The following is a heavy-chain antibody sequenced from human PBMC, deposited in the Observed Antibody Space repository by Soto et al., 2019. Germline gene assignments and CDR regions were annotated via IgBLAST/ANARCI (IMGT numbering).Heavy chain of an antibody. D-gene: IGHD3-3*01. CDR2: MNPNSGNT. V-gene: IGHV1-8*01. Sequence: QVQLVQSGAEVKKPGASVKVSCKASGYTFTSYDINWVRQATGQGLEWMGWMNPNSGNTGYAQKFQGRVTMTRNTSRRTASMALSSLRAEDTAFYYLVPGLNLGFLEWYLFDDWGQVTLVTFSS. J-gene: IGHJ4*02. CDR3: VPGLNLGFLEWYLFDD. CDR1: GYTFTSYD.